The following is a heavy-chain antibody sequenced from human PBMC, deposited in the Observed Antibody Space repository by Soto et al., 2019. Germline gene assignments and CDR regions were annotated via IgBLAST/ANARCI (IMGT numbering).Heavy chain of an antibody. CDR3: ARGISRWNYFYYYYGMDV. CDR2: IIPIFGTA. Sequence: QVQLVQSGAEVKKPGSSVKVSCKASGGTFSSYAISWVRQAPGQGLEWMGGIIPIFGTANYAQKFQGRVTITSDESTSTAYMELSSLRSEDTAVYYCARGISRWNYFYYYYGMDVWGQGTTVTVSS. CDR1: GGTFSSYA. J-gene: IGHJ6*02. D-gene: IGHD1-7*01. V-gene: IGHV1-69*01.